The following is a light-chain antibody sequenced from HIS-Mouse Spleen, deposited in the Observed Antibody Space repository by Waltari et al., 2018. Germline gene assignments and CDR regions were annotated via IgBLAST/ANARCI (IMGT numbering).Light chain of an antibody. J-gene: IGLJ2*01. Sequence: QSALTQPPSASGSPGQSVTISCTGTSSDAGGYNYVSWYQQHPRKAPKLMIYEVSKRPSGVPDRFSGSKSGNTASLTVSGLQAEDEADYYCSSYAGSNIVVFGGGTKLTVL. V-gene: IGLV2-8*01. CDR1: SSDAGGYNY. CDR3: SSYAGSNIVV. CDR2: EVS.